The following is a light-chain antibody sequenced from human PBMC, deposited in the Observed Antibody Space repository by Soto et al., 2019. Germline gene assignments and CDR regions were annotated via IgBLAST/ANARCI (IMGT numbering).Light chain of an antibody. V-gene: IGKV2-28*01. CDR2: LGF. CDR1: QSLLLSNGNNY. J-gene: IGKJ5*01. Sequence: DIVITQSPLSLPVTPGEPASISCRSSQSLLLSNGNNYLDWYLQKPGQSPQLLIYLGFNRASGVPDRFSGSGSGTDFTLKISRVEAEDVGVYYCMQALQSPITFGQGTRLEIK. CDR3: MQALQSPIT.